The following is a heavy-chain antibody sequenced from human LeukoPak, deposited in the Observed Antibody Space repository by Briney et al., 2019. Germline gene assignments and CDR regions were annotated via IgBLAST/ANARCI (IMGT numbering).Heavy chain of an antibody. CDR2: IYYGGST. CDR3: ASLPTVYSRGYLAL. J-gene: IGHJ4*02. V-gene: IGHV4-39*07. CDR1: GVSISSSNSY. D-gene: IGHD3-22*01. Sequence: PSETLSLTCSVSGVSISSSNSYWGWIRQPPGKGLEWIGSIYYGGSTYYNPSLKSRVTISVDMSKNQFSLKLSSATAADTAVYYCASLPTVYSRGYLALWGQGTLVTVSS.